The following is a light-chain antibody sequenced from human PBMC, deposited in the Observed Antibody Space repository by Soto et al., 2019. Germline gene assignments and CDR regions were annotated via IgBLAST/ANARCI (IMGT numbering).Light chain of an antibody. CDR1: QSVSSTY. J-gene: IGKJ5*01. V-gene: IGKV3D-20*02. CDR3: QQRSNWLIT. CDR2: GAS. Sequence: ERVLTQSPGTLSLSPGERATLSCRASQSVSSTYLAWYQQRPGQAPRLLIYGASSRATGIPDRFSGSGSGTDFTLTISSLEPEDFAVYYCQQRSNWLITFGQGTRLEIK.